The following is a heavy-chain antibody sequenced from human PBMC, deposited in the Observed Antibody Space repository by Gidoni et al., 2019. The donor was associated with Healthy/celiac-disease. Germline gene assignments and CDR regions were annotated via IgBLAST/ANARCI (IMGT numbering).Heavy chain of an antibody. CDR2: INSDGSSI. D-gene: IGHD3-16*01. CDR3: ARDIWGRYGY. CDR1: GFTFSTYW. J-gene: IGHJ4*02. Sequence: EVQLVESGGGLVQPGGSLRLPCAASGFTFSTYWMYWVRQAPGKGLVWVSRINSDGSSISYVDSVKGRFTISRDNAKNTLYLQMNSLRDEDTALYYCARDIWGRYGYWGQGALVTVSS. V-gene: IGHV3-74*01.